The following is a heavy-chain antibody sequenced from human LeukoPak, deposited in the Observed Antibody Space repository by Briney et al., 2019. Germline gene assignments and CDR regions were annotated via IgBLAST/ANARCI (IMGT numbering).Heavy chain of an antibody. D-gene: IGHD3/OR15-3a*01. Sequence: GGSLRLSCAASGFTFSSYGMHWVRQAPGKGLGWVAFIRYDGSNKYYADSVKGRFTTSRDNSKNTLYLQMNSLRAEDTAVYYCARGNKYDFDYWGQGTLVTVSS. J-gene: IGHJ4*02. CDR2: IRYDGSNK. CDR1: GFTFSSYG. CDR3: ARGNKYDFDY. V-gene: IGHV3-30*02.